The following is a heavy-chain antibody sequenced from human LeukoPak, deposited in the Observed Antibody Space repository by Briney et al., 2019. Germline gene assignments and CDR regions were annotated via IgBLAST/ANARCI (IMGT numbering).Heavy chain of an antibody. J-gene: IGHJ4*02. Sequence: GGSLRLSCATSGFAFSNYWMTWVRQAPGKGLERVANIERDGSEIYYVDSVRGRFTVSRDNARNSLFLQMNSLRAEDTAVYYCAARTRGLIDYWGQGTLVTVSS. V-gene: IGHV3-7*03. D-gene: IGHD1-14*01. CDR1: GFAFSNYW. CDR3: AARTRGLIDY. CDR2: IERDGSEI.